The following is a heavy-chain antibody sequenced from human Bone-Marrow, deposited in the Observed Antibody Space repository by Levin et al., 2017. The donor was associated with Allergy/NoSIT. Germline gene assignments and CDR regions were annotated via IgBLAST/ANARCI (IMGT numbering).Heavy chain of an antibody. Sequence: GSGPTLVKPTQTLTLTCSFSGFSLDTSGMCVTWIRQPPGKALEWLALIDWADDKYYNTSLKSRLTISKDSSKNQVVLTMTNMDPVDTATFYCARIRVDSSGWPRFYYGMDVWGQGTTVTVSS. V-gene: IGHV2-70*01. CDR1: GFSLDTSGMC. J-gene: IGHJ6*02. D-gene: IGHD6-19*01. CDR3: ARIRVDSSGWPRFYYGMDV. CDR2: IDWADDK.